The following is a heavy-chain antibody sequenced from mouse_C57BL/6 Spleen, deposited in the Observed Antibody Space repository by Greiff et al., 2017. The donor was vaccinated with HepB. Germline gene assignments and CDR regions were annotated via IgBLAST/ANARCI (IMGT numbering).Heavy chain of an antibody. D-gene: IGHD1-3*01. V-gene: IGHV3-6*01. CDR2: ISYDGSN. CDR1: GYSITSGYY. Sequence: DVQLQESGPGLVKPSQSLSLTCSVTGYSITSGYYWNWIRQFPGNKLEWMGYISYDGSNNYNPSLKNRISITRDTSKNQFFLKLNSVTTEDTATYYCASNSIPYYYAMDYWGQGTSVTVSS. CDR3: ASNSIPYYYAMDY. J-gene: IGHJ4*01.